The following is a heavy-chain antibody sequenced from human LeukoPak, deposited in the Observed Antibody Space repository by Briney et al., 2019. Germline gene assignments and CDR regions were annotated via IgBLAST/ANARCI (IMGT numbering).Heavy chain of an antibody. Sequence: GGSLRLSCAASGFTFSNYGMNWVRQAPGKGLEWVSGSASTGRTYYADSVKGRFTIYRDNSKNTLYLQMNSLRAEDTAIYHCAQDRAWGAYAYWGQGALVTVSS. CDR1: GFTFSNYG. V-gene: IGHV3-23*01. D-gene: IGHD2-21*01. CDR3: AQDRAWGAYAY. CDR2: SASTGRT. J-gene: IGHJ4*02.